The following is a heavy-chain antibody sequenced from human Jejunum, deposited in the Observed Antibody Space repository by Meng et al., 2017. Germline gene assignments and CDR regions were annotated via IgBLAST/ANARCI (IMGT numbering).Heavy chain of an antibody. CDR1: GFTFSNYA. CDR3: AKGRCSSGSCSGLDY. D-gene: IGHD2-15*01. V-gene: IGHV3-23*01. CDR2: ISGSGDST. Sequence: GGSLRLSCAASGFTFSNYAMRWVRQSPGKGLEWVSFISGSGDSTYYADSVKGRFTISRDNSKNTLYLQLNSLRAEDTAVYNCAKGRCSSGSCSGLDYWGQGTLVTVSS. J-gene: IGHJ4*02.